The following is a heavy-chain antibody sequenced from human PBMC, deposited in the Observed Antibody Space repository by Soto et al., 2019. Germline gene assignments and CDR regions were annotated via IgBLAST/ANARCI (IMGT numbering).Heavy chain of an antibody. CDR3: ARYRYYGSGSYFDY. V-gene: IGHV1-3*01. CDR1: GYTFTSYA. J-gene: IGHJ4*02. CDR2: INAGNGNT. Sequence: ASVKVSCKASGYTFTSYAMHWVRQAPGQRLEWMGWINAGNGNTKYSQKFQGRVTITRDTSTSTAYMELRSLRSDDTAVYYCARYRYYGSGSYFDYWGQGTLVTVSS. D-gene: IGHD3-10*01.